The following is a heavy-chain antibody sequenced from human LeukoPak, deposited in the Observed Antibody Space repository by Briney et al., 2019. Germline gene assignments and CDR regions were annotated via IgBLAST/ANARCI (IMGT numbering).Heavy chain of an antibody. V-gene: IGHV1-2*02. CDR3: ARAPLGYCSSTSCYDLVYYMDV. D-gene: IGHD2-2*01. CDR1: GYTFTGYY. J-gene: IGHJ6*03. CDR2: INPNSGGT. Sequence: ASVKVSCKASGYTFTGYYMHWVRQAPGQGLEWMGCINPNSGGTNYAQKFQGRVTMTRDTFISTAYMELSRLRSDDTAVYYCARAPLGYCSSTSCYDLVYYMDVWGKGTTVTVSS.